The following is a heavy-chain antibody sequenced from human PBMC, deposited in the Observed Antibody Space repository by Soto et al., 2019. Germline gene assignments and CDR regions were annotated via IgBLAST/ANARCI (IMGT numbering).Heavy chain of an antibody. CDR1: GFTFSNYA. CDR3: VKVHYYDDSGSAFDI. Sequence: SCSASGFTFSNYAIHWVRQAPGKGLDYVSAISSNGDSTYYSDSVKGRFTISRDNSKNTLYLQMSSLRADDTAVYYCVKVHYYDDSGSAFDIWGQGTMVTVSS. D-gene: IGHD3-22*01. CDR2: ISSNGDST. J-gene: IGHJ3*02. V-gene: IGHV3-64D*08.